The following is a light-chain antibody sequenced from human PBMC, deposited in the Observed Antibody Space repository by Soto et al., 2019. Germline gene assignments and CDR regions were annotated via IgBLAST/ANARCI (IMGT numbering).Light chain of an antibody. J-gene: IGKJ5*01. Sequence: ELVMTQSPATLFLSPGESATLSGSASQSINRGLSWYEQKPGQTPRRVIYGASTWGTGVPPRFTGSGSGTDLTLTISSLETEDSAVYYCQQRNIWPPVTFGHGTRLEIK. CDR3: QQRNIWPPVT. CDR2: GAS. CDR1: QSINRG. V-gene: IGKV3D-15*01.